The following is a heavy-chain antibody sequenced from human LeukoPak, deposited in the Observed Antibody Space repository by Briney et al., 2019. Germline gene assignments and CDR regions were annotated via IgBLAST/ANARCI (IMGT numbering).Heavy chain of an antibody. J-gene: IGHJ3*02. D-gene: IGHD5-24*01. Sequence: SETLSLTCAVSGYSISSGYYWGWIRQPPGKGLEWIGSIYHSGSTYYNPSLKSRVTISVDTSKNQFSLKLSSVTAADTAVYYCARGVRWLPDDAFDIWGQGTMVTVSS. V-gene: IGHV4-38-2*01. CDR1: GYSISSGYY. CDR2: IYHSGST. CDR3: ARGVRWLPDDAFDI.